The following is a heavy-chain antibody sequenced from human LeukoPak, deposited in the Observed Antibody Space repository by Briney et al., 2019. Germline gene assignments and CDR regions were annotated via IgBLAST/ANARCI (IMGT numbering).Heavy chain of an antibody. CDR2: INAYNGNT. CDR3: ARDRHIAAAVYYYYMDV. D-gene: IGHD6-13*01. J-gene: IGHJ6*03. CDR1: GYTFTSYI. V-gene: IGHV1-18*01. Sequence: VASVKVSCKASGYTFTSYIISWVRQAPGQGREWMGWINAYNGNTDYAQRVQGRVTMTTDTSTSKAYMELRSLRSDDTAVYYCARDRHIAAAVYYYYMDVWGKGTPVTVSS.